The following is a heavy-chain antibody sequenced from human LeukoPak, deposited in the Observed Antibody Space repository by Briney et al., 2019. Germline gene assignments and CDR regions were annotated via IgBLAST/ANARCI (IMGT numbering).Heavy chain of an antibody. CDR1: GFTFSSYW. D-gene: IGHD1-26*01. CDR2: IKQDGSEK. V-gene: IGHV3-7*01. CDR3: ARGADSGSYYDLDY. Sequence: GGSLRLSCAASGFTFSSYWMSWVRQAPGKGLEWVANIKQDGSEKYYVDSVKGRFTISRDDAKNSLYLQMNSLRAGDTAVYYCARGADSGSYYDLDYWGQGTLVTVSS. J-gene: IGHJ4*02.